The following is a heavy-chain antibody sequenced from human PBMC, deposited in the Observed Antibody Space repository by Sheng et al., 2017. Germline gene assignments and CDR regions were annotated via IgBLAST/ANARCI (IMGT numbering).Heavy chain of an antibody. V-gene: IGHV1-18*01. Sequence: QVQLVQSGIEVKRPGASVKVSCKPSGYTFTDNGVSWVRQARGQGLEWMGWISASTGNTVYAQKFQGRVIVTRDISMKTVYMDLRSLRPDDTAIYYCARDRLHALDSWGQGTRVIV. J-gene: IGHJ4*02. D-gene: IGHD2-15*01. CDR2: ISASTGNT. CDR1: GYTFTDNG. CDR3: ARDRLHALDS.